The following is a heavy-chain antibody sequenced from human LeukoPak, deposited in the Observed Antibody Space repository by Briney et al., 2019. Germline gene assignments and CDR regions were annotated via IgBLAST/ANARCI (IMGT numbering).Heavy chain of an antibody. V-gene: IGHV1-2*02. CDR2: INPNSGAT. CDR3: ARGRFGEWDNWFDP. CDR1: GYTFTGYY. Sequence: ASVKLSCKASGYTFTGYYIHWVRQAPGQGHEWMAWINPNSGATNYAQKFQGRATMTRDTSISTAYMELSRLTSDDTAVYFCARGRFGEWDNWFDPWGQGTLVTVSS. J-gene: IGHJ5*02. D-gene: IGHD3-10*01.